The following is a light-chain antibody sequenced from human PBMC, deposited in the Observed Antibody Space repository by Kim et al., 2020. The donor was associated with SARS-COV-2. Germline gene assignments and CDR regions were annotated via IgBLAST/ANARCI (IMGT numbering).Light chain of an antibody. CDR1: SGHSSYA. J-gene: IGLJ2*01. V-gene: IGLV4-69*01. CDR2: LNSDGSH. Sequence: QLVLTQSPSASASLGASVKLTCTLTSGHSSYAIAWHQQQPEKGPRYLMKLNSDGSHSKGDGIPDRFSGSSSGAERYLTISSLRSEDEADYYCQTWGTGIQRFGGGTQLTVL. CDR3: QTWGTGIQR.